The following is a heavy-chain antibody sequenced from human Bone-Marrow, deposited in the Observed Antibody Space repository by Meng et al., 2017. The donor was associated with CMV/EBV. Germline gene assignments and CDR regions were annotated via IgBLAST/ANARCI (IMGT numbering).Heavy chain of an antibody. CDR1: GESFSGYY. J-gene: IGHJ4*02. D-gene: IGHD5-24*01. V-gene: IGHV4-34*01. Sequence: SETLSLTCAVYGESFSGYYWRWIRQPPGKGLEWIGEINHSGSTNYNPSLKSRVTISVDTSKNQFSLKLSSVTAAVTAVYYCARGYPDQGYTFGVGKDFDYWGQGTLVTFSS. CDR3: ARGYPDQGYTFGVGKDFDY. CDR2: INHSGST.